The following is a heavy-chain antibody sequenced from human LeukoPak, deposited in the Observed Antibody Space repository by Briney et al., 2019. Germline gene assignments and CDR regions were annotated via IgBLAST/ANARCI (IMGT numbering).Heavy chain of an antibody. CDR2: IIPILGIA. Sequence: SVKVSCKASGGTFSSYAISWVRQAPGQGLEWLGRIIPILGIANYAQKFQGGVTITADKSTSTAYMELNNLRSEDTAVYYCAGTRDGYNYYFDYWGQGTLVTVSS. CDR1: GGTFSSYA. CDR3: AGTRDGYNYYFDY. J-gene: IGHJ4*02. D-gene: IGHD5-24*01. V-gene: IGHV1-69*04.